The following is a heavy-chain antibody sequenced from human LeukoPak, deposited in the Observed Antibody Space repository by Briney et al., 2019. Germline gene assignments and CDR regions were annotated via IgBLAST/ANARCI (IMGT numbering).Heavy chain of an antibody. CDR3: ARLGMTGTTLYYLDY. Sequence: GESLKISCEGSGYSFPTFWIGWVRQMPGKGLGWMGVFSPGDSDTRYSPSYQDQVTISADKSINTAYLQRSTLKASDTAIYYCARLGMTGTTLYYLDYWGQGTLVTVSS. CDR1: GYSFPTFW. D-gene: IGHD1-20*01. J-gene: IGHJ4*02. V-gene: IGHV5-51*01. CDR2: FSPGDSDT.